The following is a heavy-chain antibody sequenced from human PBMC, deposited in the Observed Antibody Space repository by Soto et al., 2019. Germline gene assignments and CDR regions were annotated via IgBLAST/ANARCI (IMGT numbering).Heavy chain of an antibody. CDR3: AKDAIPYNGRDDAFHL. V-gene: IGHV3-23*01. Sequence: EVHLLESGGDLEQPGGTLILSCVASGYPFGDYAMRWVRQAPGKGLEWVSAIGPTEAHAPAYAASVKGRFTISRDNSRNILYLQMTNLSAEDTGVYYCAKDAIPYNGRDDAFHLWGQGTMVTVSS. J-gene: IGHJ3*01. CDR2: IGPTEAHAP. CDR1: GYPFGDYA. D-gene: IGHD2-2*02.